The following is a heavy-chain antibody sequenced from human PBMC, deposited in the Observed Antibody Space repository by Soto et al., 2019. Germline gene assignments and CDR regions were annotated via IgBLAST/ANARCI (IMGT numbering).Heavy chain of an antibody. V-gene: IGHV3-23*01. J-gene: IGHJ4*02. D-gene: IGHD3-16*01. CDR1: GLTFSNYG. CDR3: AKDMISSTLADFFDY. Sequence: EVQLLESGGGLIQPGGSLRLSCEASGLTFSNYGMTWVRQAPGKGLEWVSTISGSGDRAFYADPVKGRFTISRDNSKNTLYLQMNSLSAEDTAIYYCAKDMISSTLADFFDYWGQGILVTVSS. CDR2: ISGSGDRA.